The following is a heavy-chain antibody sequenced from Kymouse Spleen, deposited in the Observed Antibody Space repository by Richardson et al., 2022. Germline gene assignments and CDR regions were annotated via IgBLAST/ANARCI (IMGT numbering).Heavy chain of an antibody. V-gene: IGHV4-34*01. Sequence: QVQLQQWGAGLLKPSETLSLTCAVYGGSFSGYYWSWIRQPPGKGLEWIGEINHSGSTNYNPSLKSRVTISVDTSKNQFSLKLSSVTAADTAVYYCARSDIVVVPAAMRDYYGMDVWGQGTTVTVSS. CDR3: ARSDIVVVPAAMRDYYGMDV. D-gene: IGHD2-2*02. CDR2: INHSGST. J-gene: IGHJ6*02. CDR1: GGSFSGYY.